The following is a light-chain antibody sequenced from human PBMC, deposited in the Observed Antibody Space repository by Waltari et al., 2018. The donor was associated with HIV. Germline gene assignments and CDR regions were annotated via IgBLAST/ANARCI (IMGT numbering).Light chain of an antibody. V-gene: IGLV2-11*01. CDR3: CSYAGSYGV. J-gene: IGLJ3*02. Sequence: QSALTQPRSVSGSPGQSVTISCTGTSSDVGGYNYVSWYQKHPGKAPKLMIYDVSKRPSGVPDRFSGSKSGNTASLTISGLQAEDEADYYCCSYAGSYGVFGGGTKLTVL. CDR2: DVS. CDR1: SSDVGGYNY.